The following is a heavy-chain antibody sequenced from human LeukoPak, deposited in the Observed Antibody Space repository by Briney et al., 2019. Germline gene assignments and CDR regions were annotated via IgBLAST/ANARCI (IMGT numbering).Heavy chain of an antibody. CDR3: ATGSSWYFEY. Sequence: PGGSLRLSCAASGFTFSNYNMNWVRQAPGKGLEWVSYCSSSSSYIYYADSVKGRFTISRDNAKNSLYLQMNSLRAEDTAVYYCATGSSWYFEYWGQGTLVTVSS. CDR2: CSSSSSYI. J-gene: IGHJ4*02. D-gene: IGHD6-13*01. V-gene: IGHV3-21*01. CDR1: GFTFSNYN.